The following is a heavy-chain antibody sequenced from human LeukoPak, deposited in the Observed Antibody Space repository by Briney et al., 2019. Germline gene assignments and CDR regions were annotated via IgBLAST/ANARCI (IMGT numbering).Heavy chain of an antibody. CDR1: GGSISSSSYY. V-gene: IGHV4-39*01. J-gene: IGHJ4*02. Sequence: TSQTLSLNCTVSGGSISSSSYYWGWIRQPPGKGLEWIGTIYYSGSTYYNPSLKSRVTISVDTSKNQFSLKLSSVTAADTAVYYCARSTYHDFWSGYYTGFLVDYRGRGTLVTVSS. D-gene: IGHD3-3*01. CDR3: ARSTYHDFWSGYYTGFLVDY. CDR2: IYYSGST.